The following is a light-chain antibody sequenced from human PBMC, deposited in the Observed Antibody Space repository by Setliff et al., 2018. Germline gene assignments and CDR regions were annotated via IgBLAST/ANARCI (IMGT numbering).Light chain of an antibody. CDR3: QQLESFPLT. Sequence: DIQLTQSPSFLSASVGDRVIITCRASQDVSNFFAWYQQKPGKAPKILIRGALHLQSGVPSRFSGGRSGTEYTLTINILQPEDFATYYCQQLESFPLTFGGGTKVDIK. CDR2: GAL. CDR1: QDVSNF. J-gene: IGKJ4*01. V-gene: IGKV1-9*01.